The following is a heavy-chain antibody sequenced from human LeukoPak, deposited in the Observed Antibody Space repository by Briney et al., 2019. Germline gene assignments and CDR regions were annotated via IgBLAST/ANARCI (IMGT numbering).Heavy chain of an antibody. Sequence: GGSLRLSCAASGFTVSSSDMSWVRQAPGKGLEWVSVIYSCGSTFYADSVKGRFTISRDNSKYTLYLQMNSLRAEDTSVYYCARDRNYGGSANFALDVWGQGTTVTVSS. D-gene: IGHD3-10*01. CDR2: IYSCGST. CDR1: GFTVSSSD. J-gene: IGHJ6*02. CDR3: ARDRNYGGSANFALDV. V-gene: IGHV3-53*01.